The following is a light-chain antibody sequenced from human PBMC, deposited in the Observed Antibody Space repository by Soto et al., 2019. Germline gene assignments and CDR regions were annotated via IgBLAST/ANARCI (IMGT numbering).Light chain of an antibody. V-gene: IGKV3-15*01. J-gene: IGKJ5*01. CDR1: QSLSSN. Sequence: EIVMTQSPATLSVSPGERATLSCRASQSLSSNLAWYQQKPGQAPRLLIYGASTRATGIPARFSGSGSGTDFTLTISSLEPEDFAVYYCQQRRNWQVTFGQGTRLEI. CDR2: GAS. CDR3: QQRRNWQVT.